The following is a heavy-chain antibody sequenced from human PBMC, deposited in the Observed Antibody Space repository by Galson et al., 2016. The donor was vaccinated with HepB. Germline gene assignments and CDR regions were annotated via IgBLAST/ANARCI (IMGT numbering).Heavy chain of an antibody. J-gene: IGHJ4*02. CDR3: AKDVRGDRSGLHTRGDY. V-gene: IGHV3-30*18. CDR1: GFTFSNFG. Sequence: SLRLSCAASGFTFSNFGMHWVRQAPGKGLDWVAIVSYNGGLEYYGDSVKGRFTISRDNARNTLYLEMNSLRIEDTGVYYCAKDVRGDRSGLHTRGDYWGQGTLVTVPS. D-gene: IGHD3-22*01. CDR2: VSYNGGLE.